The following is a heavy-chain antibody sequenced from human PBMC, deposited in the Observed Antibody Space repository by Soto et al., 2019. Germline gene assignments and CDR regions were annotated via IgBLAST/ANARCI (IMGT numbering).Heavy chain of an antibody. D-gene: IGHD2-2*01. CDR2: ISHDGSNK. Sequence: PGGSLRLSCAASGFTFSSYAMHWVRQAPGKGLEWVAVISHDGSNKYYADSVKGRFTISRDNSKNTLYLQMNSLRGEDTAVYYCARDLSYYFDYWGQGTLVTVSS. CDR3: ARDLSYYFDY. V-gene: IGHV3-30-3*01. CDR1: GFTFSSYA. J-gene: IGHJ4*02.